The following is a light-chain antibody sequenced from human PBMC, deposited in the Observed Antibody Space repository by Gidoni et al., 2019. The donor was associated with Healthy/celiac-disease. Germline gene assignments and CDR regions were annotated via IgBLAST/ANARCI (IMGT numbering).Light chain of an antibody. Sequence: QSALTQPAYVSGSPGQSITISCTGTSSDVGGYNYVSWYQQHPGKAPKLMIYEVSNRPSGVSNRFSGSKSGNTASLTISGLQAEDEADYYCSSYTSSSTPLYVFGTGTKVTVL. CDR3: SSYTSSSTPLYV. CDR2: EVS. CDR1: SSDVGGYNY. V-gene: IGLV2-14*01. J-gene: IGLJ1*01.